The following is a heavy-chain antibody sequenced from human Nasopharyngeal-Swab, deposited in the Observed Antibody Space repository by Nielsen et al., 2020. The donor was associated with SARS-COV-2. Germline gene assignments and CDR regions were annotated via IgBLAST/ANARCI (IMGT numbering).Heavy chain of an antibody. J-gene: IGHJ4*02. CDR1: GFTFSSYS. CDR3: ARGVNYDSSDYYPYYFDS. CDR2: ISSSGSTL. V-gene: IGHV3-48*04. D-gene: IGHD3-22*01. Sequence: GGSLRLSCAASGFTFSSYSMNWVRQAPGKGLEWVSYISSSGSTLNNVDSVKGRFTISRDNAKKALYLQMNSLGAEDTAVYYCARGVNYDSSDYYPYYFDSWGQGTLVTVSS.